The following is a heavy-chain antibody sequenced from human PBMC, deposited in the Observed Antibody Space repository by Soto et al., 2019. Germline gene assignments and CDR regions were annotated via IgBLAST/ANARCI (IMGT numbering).Heavy chain of an antibody. CDR3: AGTLNESLTGLA. CDR2: ISAYNGNT. V-gene: IGHV1-18*01. Sequence: QVKLVQSGGEVKKPGASVKISCKASGYTFSSYGISWVRKAPGQGLEWMGWISAYNGNTNYAQKFQGRVTMTTDTSPSTAYMESRSLRSDDTPIYYCAGTLNESLTGLAWGQGPLVIVSS. D-gene: IGHD3-9*01. CDR1: GYTFSSYG. J-gene: IGHJ4*02.